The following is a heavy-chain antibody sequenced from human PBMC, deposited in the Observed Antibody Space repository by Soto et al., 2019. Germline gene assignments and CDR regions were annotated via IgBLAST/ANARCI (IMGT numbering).Heavy chain of an antibody. CDR3: AHADWGSEAFDF. CDR1: GFSLTTDKMG. V-gene: IGHV2-5*01. D-gene: IGHD7-27*01. CDR2: IFWNDGK. J-gene: IGHJ3*01. Sequence: SGPTLVNPTQTLTLTCSFSGFSLTTDKMGVGWVRQPPGKALGWLGSIFWNDGKRYSPSLKTRLTITKDTSKNQVVLTMTNMDPVDTATYYCAHADWGSEAFDFWGQGTVVTVSS.